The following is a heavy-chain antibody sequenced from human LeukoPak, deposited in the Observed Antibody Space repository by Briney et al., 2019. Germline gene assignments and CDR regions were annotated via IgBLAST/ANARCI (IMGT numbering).Heavy chain of an antibody. V-gene: IGHV3-23*01. CDR3: ANVGGLLWFGESFDY. CDR1: GFTVSSNY. Sequence: HPGGSLRLSCEASGFTVSSNYMSWVRQAPGKGLEWVSAISGSGGSTYYADSVKGRFTISRDNSKNTLYLQMNSLRAEDTAVYYCANVGGLLWFGESFDYWGQGTLVTVSS. D-gene: IGHD3-10*01. J-gene: IGHJ4*02. CDR2: ISGSGGST.